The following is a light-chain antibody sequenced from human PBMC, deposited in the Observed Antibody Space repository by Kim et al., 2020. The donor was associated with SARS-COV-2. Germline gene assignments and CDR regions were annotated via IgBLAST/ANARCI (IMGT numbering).Light chain of an antibody. J-gene: IGLJ2*01. V-gene: IGLV3-19*01. CDR3: NSRDNSGDHVV. CDR2: GKY. CDR1: SLRNYY. Sequence: ALGQTVRLTCQGDSLRNYYATWYQQRPGQAPVLVLYGKYNRPSGIPDRFSGSASGNTASLTITGAQAEDEADYYCNSRDNSGDHVVFGGGTQLTVL.